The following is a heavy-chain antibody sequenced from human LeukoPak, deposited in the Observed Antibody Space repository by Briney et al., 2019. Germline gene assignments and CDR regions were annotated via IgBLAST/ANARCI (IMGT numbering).Heavy chain of an antibody. CDR1: GFTFSTYA. Sequence: LRLSCAVSGFTFSTYAMSWIRQPPGKGLEWIGSIYYSGSTYYNPSLKSRVTISVDTSKNQFSLKLSSVTAADTAVYYCARVGYYYYMDVWGKGTTVTVSS. V-gene: IGHV4-39*01. CDR3: ARVGYYYYMDV. CDR2: IYYSGST. J-gene: IGHJ6*03.